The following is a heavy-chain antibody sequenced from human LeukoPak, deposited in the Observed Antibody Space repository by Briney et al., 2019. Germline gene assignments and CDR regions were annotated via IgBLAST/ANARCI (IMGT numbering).Heavy chain of an antibody. V-gene: IGHV3-49*03. CDR1: GFTFGDYA. D-gene: IGHD1-26*01. CDR3: TRDSSGGATNLLEAFDI. CDR2: IRSKAYGGTT. J-gene: IGHJ3*02. Sequence: PGRSLRLSFTASGFTFGDYAMSWFRQAPGKGLEWVDFIRSKAYGGTTEYAASVKGRFTISRDDSKSIAYLQMNSLKTEDTAVYYCTRDSSGGATNLLEAFDIWGQGTMVTVSS.